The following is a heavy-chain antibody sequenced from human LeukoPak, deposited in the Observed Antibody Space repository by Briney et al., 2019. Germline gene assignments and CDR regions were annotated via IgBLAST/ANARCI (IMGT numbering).Heavy chain of an antibody. Sequence: PSQTLSLTCTVSGGSISSGGYYWSWIRQPPGKGLEWIGYIYHSGSTYYNPSLKSRVTISVDRSKNQFSLKLSSVTAADTAVYYCARVSSGWYSGRDYWGQGTLVTVSS. CDR1: GGSISSGGYY. V-gene: IGHV4-30-2*01. J-gene: IGHJ4*02. CDR2: IYHSGST. D-gene: IGHD6-19*01. CDR3: ARVSSGWYSGRDY.